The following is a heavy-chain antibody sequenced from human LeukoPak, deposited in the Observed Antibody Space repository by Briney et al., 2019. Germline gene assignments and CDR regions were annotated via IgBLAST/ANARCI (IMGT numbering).Heavy chain of an antibody. Sequence: ESGPTLVKPTQTLTLTCTFSGFSLNTSGVGVGWIRQPPGKALEWLALIYWDDDKRCSPSLKSRLTIAKDTSTNQVVLTMTNMDPVDTATYYCAHRLGYGDYVGHWGQGTLVTVSS. CDR1: GFSLNTSGVG. CDR2: IYWDDDK. J-gene: IGHJ4*02. D-gene: IGHD4-17*01. V-gene: IGHV2-5*02. CDR3: AHRLGYGDYVGH.